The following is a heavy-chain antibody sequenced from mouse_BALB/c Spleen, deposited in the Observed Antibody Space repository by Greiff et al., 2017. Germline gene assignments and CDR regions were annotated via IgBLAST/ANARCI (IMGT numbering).Heavy chain of an antibody. J-gene: IGHJ4*01. CDR2: INPGSGGT. Sequence: QVQLQQSGAELVRPGTSVKVSCKASGYAFTNYLIEWVKQRPGQGLEWIGVINPGSGGTNYNEKFKGKATLTADKSSSTAYMQLSSLTSDDSAVYFCARRDYGSSPRYYYAMDYWGQGTSVTVSS. CDR1: GYAFTNYL. D-gene: IGHD1-1*01. CDR3: ARRDYGSSPRYYYAMDY. V-gene: IGHV1-54*01.